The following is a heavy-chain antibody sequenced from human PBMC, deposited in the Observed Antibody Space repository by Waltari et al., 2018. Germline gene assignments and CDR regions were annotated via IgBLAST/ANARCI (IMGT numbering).Heavy chain of an antibody. CDR2: IIPILGTA. Sequence: QVQLVQSGAEVKKPGSSVKVSCTASGCPFSSYAISWVRQAPGQGLEWMGGIIPILGTANYAQKFQGRVTITTDESTSTAYMELSSRRSEDTAVYYCASGGHSPDAFDIWGQGTMVTVSS. D-gene: IGHD2-15*01. CDR1: GCPFSSYA. V-gene: IGHV1-69*05. CDR3: ASGGHSPDAFDI. J-gene: IGHJ3*02.